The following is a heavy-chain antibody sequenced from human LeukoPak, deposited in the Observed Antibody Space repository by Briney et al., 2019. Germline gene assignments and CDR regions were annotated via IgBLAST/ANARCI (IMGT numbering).Heavy chain of an antibody. Sequence: PGGSLRLSFAASGFTFSSYEMNWARQAPGKGLEWVSYISTSGTTIYYADSVKGRFTISRDNAKNSLYLQMNSLRAEDTVVYYCARESPITGSFYYYMDVWGKGTTVTVSS. D-gene: IGHD1-20*01. V-gene: IGHV3-48*03. CDR1: GFTFSSYE. J-gene: IGHJ6*03. CDR3: ARESPITGSFYYYMDV. CDR2: ISTSGTTI.